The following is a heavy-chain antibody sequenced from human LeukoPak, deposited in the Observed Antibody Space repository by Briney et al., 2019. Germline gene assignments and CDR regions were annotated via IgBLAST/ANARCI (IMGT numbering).Heavy chain of an antibody. J-gene: IGHJ4*02. CDR3: ARAAVAGLDY. Sequence: GGSLRLSCAASGFNVSNNYMTWVRQAPGKGLEWVSSISSSSSYIYYADSVKGRFTISRDNAKNSLYLQMNSLRAEDTAVYYCARAAVAGLDYWGQGTLVTVSS. D-gene: IGHD6-19*01. V-gene: IGHV3-21*01. CDR2: ISSSSSYI. CDR1: GFNVSNNY.